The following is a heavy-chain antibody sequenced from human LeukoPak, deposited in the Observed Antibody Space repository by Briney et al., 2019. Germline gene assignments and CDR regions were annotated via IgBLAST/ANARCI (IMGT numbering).Heavy chain of an antibody. V-gene: IGHV4-34*01. CDR1: GGSISSYY. Sequence: SETLSLTCTVSGGSISSYYWSWIRQPPGKGLEWIGEINHSGSTNYNPSLKSRVTISVDTSKNQFSLKLSSVTAADTAVYYCARVGATRLAYYFDYWGQGTLVTVSS. CDR2: INHSGST. J-gene: IGHJ4*02. CDR3: ARVGATRLAYYFDY. D-gene: IGHD1-26*01.